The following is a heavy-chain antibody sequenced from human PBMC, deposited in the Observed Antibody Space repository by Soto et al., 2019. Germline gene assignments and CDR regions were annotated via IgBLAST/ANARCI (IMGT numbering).Heavy chain of an antibody. Sequence: PSETLSLTCGVSGGTVASSHWCSCVRQSPSRGLEWIGNVYHTGDTNFNPSLQSRVTFSVDKSNNQFSLRLTSLTAADTAVYFCAREIVTAGGNNYFDPWGPGTLVTVSS. CDR3: AREIVTAGGNNYFDP. CDR2: VYHTGDT. V-gene: IGHV4-4*02. D-gene: IGHD2-21*02. J-gene: IGHJ5*02. CDR1: GGTVASSHW.